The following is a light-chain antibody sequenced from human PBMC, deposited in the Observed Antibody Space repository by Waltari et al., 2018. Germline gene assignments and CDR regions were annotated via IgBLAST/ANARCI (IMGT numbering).Light chain of an antibody. V-gene: IGLV3-19*01. CDR3: NSRDSSGNHQVV. CDR1: TLRRYY. CDR2: GKN. Sequence: SSELTPDPAVSVALGQTVTITSHGDTLRRYYSRWYQQKPGQAPVLVIYGKNNRPSGIPDRFSGSSSGNTASLTITGAQAEDEADYYCNSRDSSGNHQVVFGGGTKLTVL. J-gene: IGLJ2*01.